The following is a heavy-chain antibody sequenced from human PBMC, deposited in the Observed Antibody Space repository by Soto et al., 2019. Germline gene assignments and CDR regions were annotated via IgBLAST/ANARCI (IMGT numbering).Heavy chain of an antibody. CDR3: ARVIGGLYYFDY. D-gene: IGHD3-16*01. V-gene: IGHV1-3*01. CDR2: INAGNGNT. Sequence: QVQLVQSGAEVKKPGASVKVSCKASGYTFTSYAMHWVRQGPGQRLEWMGWINAGNGNTKYSQKFQGRVTITRDTSASTAYMELSSLRSEDTAVYYCARVIGGLYYFDYWGQGTLVTVSS. CDR1: GYTFTSYA. J-gene: IGHJ4*02.